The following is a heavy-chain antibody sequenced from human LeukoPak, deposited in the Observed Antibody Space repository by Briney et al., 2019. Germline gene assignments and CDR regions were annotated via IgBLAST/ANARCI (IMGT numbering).Heavy chain of an antibody. Sequence: SSETPSFTCTVSGGSISSYYWSWLRQPPGKGLDWIGYIYYSGSTNYNPSLKSRVTISVDTSKNQFSLKLSSVTAADTAVYYCARVMDSSSSSGDYWGQGTLVTVSS. CDR2: IYYSGST. J-gene: IGHJ4*02. V-gene: IGHV4-59*01. CDR3: ARVMDSSSSSGDY. CDR1: GGSISSYY. D-gene: IGHD6-6*01.